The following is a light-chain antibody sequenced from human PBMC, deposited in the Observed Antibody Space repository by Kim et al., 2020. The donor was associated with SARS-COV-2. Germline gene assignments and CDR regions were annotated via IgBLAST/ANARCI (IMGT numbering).Light chain of an antibody. J-gene: IGKJ5*01. CDR2: GAS. Sequence: VSPGERATLSCRASQSVSSNLAWYQQKPGQAPRLLIYGASTRATGIPARFSGSGSGTEFTLTISSLQSEDFAVYYCQQYNNWPPLFGQGTRLEI. V-gene: IGKV3-15*01. CDR3: QQYNNWPPL. CDR1: QSVSSN.